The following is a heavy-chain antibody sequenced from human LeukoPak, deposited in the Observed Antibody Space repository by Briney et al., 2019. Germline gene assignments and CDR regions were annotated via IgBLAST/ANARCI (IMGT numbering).Heavy chain of an antibody. D-gene: IGHD1-1*01. Sequence: GGSLRLSCAASGFTFSSYSMNWVRQAPGKGLEWVSYISVSGSNINYADSVKGRFTISRDSAKNSLYLQMNSLRAEDTAVYYCARKNWNRSDYWGQGILVTVSS. CDR3: ARKNWNRSDY. CDR2: ISVSGSNI. CDR1: GFTFSSYS. V-gene: IGHV3-48*01. J-gene: IGHJ4*02.